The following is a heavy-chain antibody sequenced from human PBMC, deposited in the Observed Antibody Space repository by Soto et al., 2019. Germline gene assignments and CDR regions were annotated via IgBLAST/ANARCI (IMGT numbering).Heavy chain of an antibody. CDR1: GGTFSSYA. V-gene: IGHV1-69*12. J-gene: IGHJ4*02. Sequence: QVQLVQSGAEVKKPGSSVKVSCKASGGTFSSYAISWVRQAPGQGLEWMGGIIPIFGTENYAQKFQGRVTITADESTSTAYMELSSLRSEDTAVYYCTTIVVVVAATPIYFDYWGQGTLVTVSS. CDR3: TTIVVVVAATPIYFDY. D-gene: IGHD2-15*01. CDR2: IIPIFGTE.